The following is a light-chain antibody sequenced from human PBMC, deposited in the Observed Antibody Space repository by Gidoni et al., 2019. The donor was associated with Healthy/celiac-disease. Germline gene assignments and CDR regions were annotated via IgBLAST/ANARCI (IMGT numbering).Light chain of an antibody. CDR3: CSYAGSIYV. Sequence: QSALTQPRSVSGSPGQSVTISCTGTSSDVGGYNYVSWYQQHPGKASKLMIYDVSKRPSGVPDRFSGSKSGNTASLTISGLQAEDEADYYCCSYAGSIYVFGTGTKVTVL. CDR2: DVS. J-gene: IGLJ1*01. CDR1: SSDVGGYNY. V-gene: IGLV2-11*01.